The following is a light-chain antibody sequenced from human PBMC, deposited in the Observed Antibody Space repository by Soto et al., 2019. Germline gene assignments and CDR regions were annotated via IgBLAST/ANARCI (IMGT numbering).Light chain of an antibody. CDR1: QSVSSSF. J-gene: IGKJ1*01. Sequence: EVVLTQSPGTLSLSPGERATLSCRASQSVSSSFLAWYQQKPGQAPRLLIYGASSSATGIPDRFSGSGSGTDFTLTIIRLEPEDFAVYYCQQYGSSPQTFGQGTKVDIK. CDR3: QQYGSSPQT. V-gene: IGKV3-20*01. CDR2: GAS.